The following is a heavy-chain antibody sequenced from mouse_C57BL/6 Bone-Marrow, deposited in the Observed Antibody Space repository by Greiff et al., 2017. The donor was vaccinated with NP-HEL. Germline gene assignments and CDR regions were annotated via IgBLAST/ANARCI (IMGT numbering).Heavy chain of an antibody. CDR2: IYPGGGYT. Sequence: VKLMESGAELVRPGTSVKMSCKASGYTFTNYWIGWAKQRPGHGLEWIGDIYPGGGYTNYNEKFKGKATLTADKSSSTAYMQFSSLTSEDSAIYYCARGRLRRAHGAMDYWGQGTSVTVSS. CDR1: GYTFTNYW. V-gene: IGHV1-63*01. J-gene: IGHJ4*01. CDR3: ARGRLRRAHGAMDY. D-gene: IGHD2-4*01.